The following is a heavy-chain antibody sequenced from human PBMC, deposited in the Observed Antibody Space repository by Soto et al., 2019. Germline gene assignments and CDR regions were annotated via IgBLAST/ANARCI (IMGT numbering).Heavy chain of an antibody. CDR1: GFTFSNYA. V-gene: IGHV3-23*01. D-gene: IGHD6-6*01. Sequence: PGGSLRLSCAGSGFTFSNYAMSWVRQAPGKGLEWVSAISSAVNTYYADSVKGRFTISRDNSKNTLSLQMNSLRAEDKAVYYCAKQVRDRTSSPYYFDYWGQGTLVTVSS. CDR2: ISSAVNT. CDR3: AKQVRDRTSSPYYFDY. J-gene: IGHJ4*02.